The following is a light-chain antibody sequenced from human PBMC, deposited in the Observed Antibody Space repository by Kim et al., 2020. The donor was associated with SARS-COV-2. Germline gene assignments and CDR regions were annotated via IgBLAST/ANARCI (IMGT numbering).Light chain of an antibody. CDR3: QSYDSSLSGSRV. J-gene: IGLJ2*01. CDR2: GNS. V-gene: IGLV1-40*01. Sequence: QSVLTQPPSVSGAPGQRVTISCTGSSFNIGAGYDVHWYQQFPGTAPKLLIYGNSNRPSGVPDRFSGSKSGTSASLAITGLQAEDEADYYCQSYDSSLSGSRVFGGGTQLTVL. CDR1: SFNIGAGYD.